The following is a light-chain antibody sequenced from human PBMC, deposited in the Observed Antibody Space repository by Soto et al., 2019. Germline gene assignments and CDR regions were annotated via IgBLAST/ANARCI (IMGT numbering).Light chain of an antibody. V-gene: IGKV3-15*01. CDR2: GAS. J-gene: IGKJ2*01. CDR1: QSVASN. CDR3: QQYHNWPPQYT. Sequence: IVMTQSPASLSVSPGDGATLSCRASQSVASNVAWYQQKPGQGPRLLIHGASTRAVGVPARCSGSGSGTDFTLTISSLQSEDFAVYYCQQYHNWPPQYTFGQGTKLQIK.